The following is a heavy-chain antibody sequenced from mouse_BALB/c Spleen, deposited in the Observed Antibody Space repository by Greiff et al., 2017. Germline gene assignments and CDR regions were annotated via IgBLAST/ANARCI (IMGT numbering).Heavy chain of an antibody. D-gene: IGHD1-1*01. J-gene: IGHJ4*01. V-gene: IGHV1-82*01. Sequence: QVQLQQSGPELVKPGASVKISCKASGYAFSSSWMNWVKQRPGQGLEWIGRIYPGDGDTNYNGKFKGKATLTADKSSSTAYMQLSSLTSVDSAVYYCNAYYYGYAMDYWGQGTSVTVSS. CDR2: IYPGDGDT. CDR3: NAYYYGYAMDY. CDR1: GYAFSSSW.